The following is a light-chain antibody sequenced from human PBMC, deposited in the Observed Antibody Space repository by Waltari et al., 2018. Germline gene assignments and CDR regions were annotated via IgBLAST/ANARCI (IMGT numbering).Light chain of an antibody. V-gene: IGKV3-20*01. Sequence: EIVLTQSPGTLSLSPGERATLSCRASQSVSSSSLAWYQQKPGQAPRLLIYGASSRATGIPDRFSGNGSGTDFTFTISRLEPEDFAVYYCQQYGSSLLITFGQGTRLEIK. CDR3: QQYGSSLLIT. J-gene: IGKJ5*01. CDR1: QSVSSSS. CDR2: GAS.